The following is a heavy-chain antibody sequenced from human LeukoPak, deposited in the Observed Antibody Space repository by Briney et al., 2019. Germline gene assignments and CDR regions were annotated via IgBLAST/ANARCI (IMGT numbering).Heavy chain of an antibody. CDR1: GYSFTSHW. J-gene: IGHJ4*02. V-gene: IGHV5-51*01. Sequence: GESLKISCKGSGYSFTSHWIGWVRQMPGKGLEWMGIIYPGDSDTRYSPSFQGQVTISADKSISTAYLQWSSLKASDTAMYYCARQYSSSWYRVDYWGQGTLVTVSS. CDR3: ARQYSSSWYRVDY. CDR2: IYPGDSDT. D-gene: IGHD6-13*01.